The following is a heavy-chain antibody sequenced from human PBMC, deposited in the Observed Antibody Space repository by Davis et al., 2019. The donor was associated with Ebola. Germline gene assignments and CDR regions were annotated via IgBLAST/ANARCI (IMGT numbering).Heavy chain of an antibody. CDR2: ISAYNGNT. CDR3: ARGTVLRNLPYYFDY. CDR1: GYTFTSYG. Sequence: ASVKVSCKASGYTFTSYGISWVRQAPGQGLEWMGWISAYNGNTNYAQKLQGRVTMTTDTSTSTAYMELRSLRSDDTAVYYCARGTVLRNLPYYFDYWGQGTLVTVSS. V-gene: IGHV1-18*04. J-gene: IGHJ4*02. D-gene: IGHD1-14*01.